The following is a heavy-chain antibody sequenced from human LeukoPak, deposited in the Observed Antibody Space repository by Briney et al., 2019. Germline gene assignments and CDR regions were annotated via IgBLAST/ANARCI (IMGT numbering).Heavy chain of an antibody. CDR2: INPNSGGT. CDR3: ATRPPIVATSGAGY. Sequence: ASVKVSCKASGYTFTGYYMHWVRQAPGQGLEWMGRINPNSGGTNYAQKFQGRVTMTRDTSISTAYMELSRLRSDDTAVYYCATRPPIVATSGAGYWGQGTLVTVSS. D-gene: IGHD5-12*01. V-gene: IGHV1-2*06. J-gene: IGHJ4*02. CDR1: GYTFTGYY.